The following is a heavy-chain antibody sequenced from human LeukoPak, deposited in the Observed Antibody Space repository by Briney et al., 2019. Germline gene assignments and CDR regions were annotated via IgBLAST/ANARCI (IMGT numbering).Heavy chain of an antibody. J-gene: IGHJ4*02. V-gene: IGHV4-59*01. CDR1: GGSISSYY. CDR2: IYYSGST. D-gene: IGHD1-26*01. Sequence: SETLSLTCAVSGGSISSYYWSWIRQPPGKGLEWIGYIYYSGSTNYNPSLKSRVIISVDTSKNQFSLKLSSVTAADTAMYYCARGRYSGSYYYFDYWGQGTLVTVSS. CDR3: ARGRYSGSYYYFDY.